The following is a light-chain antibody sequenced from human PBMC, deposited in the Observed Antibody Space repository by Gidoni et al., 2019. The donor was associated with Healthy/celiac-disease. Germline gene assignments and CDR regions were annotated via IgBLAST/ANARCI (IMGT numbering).Light chain of an antibody. V-gene: IGKV3-20*01. J-gene: IGKJ1*01. CDR3: QQYGSSPRT. CDR1: QSVSSSN. CDR2: GAS. Sequence: IVLTQSPGTLSLSPGERATLSCRASQSVSSSNLAWYQQNPGQAPRLLIYGASRRATGIPDRVSGSVCGTVFSPTISRLEPEDLAVYYGQQYGSSPRTFGQGTKVEIK.